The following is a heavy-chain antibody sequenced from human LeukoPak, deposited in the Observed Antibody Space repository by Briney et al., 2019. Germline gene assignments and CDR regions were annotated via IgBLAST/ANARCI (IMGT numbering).Heavy chain of an antibody. D-gene: IGHD2-15*01. CDR1: GSTFSSYA. V-gene: IGHV3-23*01. CDR3: ASSGARWRGGSYYFDY. Sequence: GGSLRLSCAASGSTFSSYAMSWVRQPPGEGLEWVSSISASAATTYYADSVKGRFTISRDNSKNTLYLQMNSLGDEDTALYYCASSGARWRGGSYYFDYWGQGSLVSVSS. J-gene: IGHJ4*02. CDR2: ISASAATT.